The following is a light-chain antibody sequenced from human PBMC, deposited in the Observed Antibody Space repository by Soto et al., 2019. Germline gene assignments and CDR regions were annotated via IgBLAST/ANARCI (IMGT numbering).Light chain of an antibody. CDR2: DAS. CDR1: QFIGSN. Sequence: MTQSPATLSVSPGERATLSCRASQFIGSNLAWYQQKHGEAPRLLMYDASSRATGIPARFSGSGSGTELTLTIGSLQSEDFAMYYCQQYNNWPPLTFGGGAKGEIK. CDR3: QQYNNWPPLT. V-gene: IGKV3-15*01. J-gene: IGKJ4*01.